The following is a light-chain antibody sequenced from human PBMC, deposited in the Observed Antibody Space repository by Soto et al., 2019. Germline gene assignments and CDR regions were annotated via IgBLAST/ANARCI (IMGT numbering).Light chain of an antibody. V-gene: IGKV3-15*01. CDR2: GAS. Sequence: EIVMTQFPATLSVSPGERATLYCRASQSVVSHLAWYQHKPGQAPRLLIHGASTRSTGFPGRFSGSGSGTDFTLPISSLQAEDFALYYYQQYNRWPLTFGQGTKVDI. CDR1: QSVVSH. CDR3: QQYNRWPLT. J-gene: IGKJ1*01.